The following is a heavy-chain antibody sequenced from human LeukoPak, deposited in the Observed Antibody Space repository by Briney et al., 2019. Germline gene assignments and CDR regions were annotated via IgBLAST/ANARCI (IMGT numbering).Heavy chain of an antibody. CDR1: GYTFTSYD. V-gene: IGHV1-18*01. D-gene: IGHD1-1*01. CDR2: MNPNSGNT. J-gene: IGHJ4*02. CDR3: ASRVRKVDY. Sequence: ASVKVSCKASGYTFTSYDINWVRQATGQGLEWMGWMNPNSGNTNYAQKLQGRVTMTTDTSTSTAYMELRSLRSDDTAVYYCASRVRKVDYWGQGTLVTVSS.